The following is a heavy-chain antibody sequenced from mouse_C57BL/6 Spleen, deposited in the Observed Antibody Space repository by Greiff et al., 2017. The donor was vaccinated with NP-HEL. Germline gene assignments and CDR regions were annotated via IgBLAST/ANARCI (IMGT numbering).Heavy chain of an antibody. D-gene: IGHD2-4*01. CDR3: VRHDYDVFDY. CDR2: IRSKSNNYAT. J-gene: IGHJ2*01. Sequence: EVQRVESGGGLVQPKGSLKLSCAASGFSFNTYAMNWVRQAPGKGLEWVARIRSKSNNYATYYADSVKDRFTISRDDSESMLYLQMNNLKTEDTAMYYCVRHDYDVFDYWGQGTTLTVSS. CDR1: GFSFNTYA. V-gene: IGHV10-1*01.